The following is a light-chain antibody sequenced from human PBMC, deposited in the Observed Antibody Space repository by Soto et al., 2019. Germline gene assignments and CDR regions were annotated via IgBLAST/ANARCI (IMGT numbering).Light chain of an antibody. CDR2: GAS. V-gene: IGKV3-20*01. CDR1: QSVNSTY. CDR3: QQYVSSPGT. Sequence: EIVLTQSPGTLSLSPGERATLSCRASQSVNSTYLAWYQQKPGQAPRLLIYGASSRTTGNPNRFSGSGSGTYFSLTISRLGPEDFAVYYCQQYVSSPGTFGQGTKV. J-gene: IGKJ1*01.